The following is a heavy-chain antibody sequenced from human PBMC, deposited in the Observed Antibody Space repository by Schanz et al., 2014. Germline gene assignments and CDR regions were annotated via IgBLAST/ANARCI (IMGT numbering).Heavy chain of an antibody. Sequence: VQLLESGGGLVKPGGSLRLSCAASGFTFSSYAMSWVRQAPGKGLEWVAVIWYDGSNKYYADSVKGRFTISRDNSKNTLFLQMNSLRAEDTAVYYCAKSQGSSFDSWGQGTLVTVSS. D-gene: IGHD6-13*01. CDR3: AKSQGSSFDS. CDR1: GFTFSSYA. J-gene: IGHJ4*02. CDR2: IWYDGSNK. V-gene: IGHV3-33*06.